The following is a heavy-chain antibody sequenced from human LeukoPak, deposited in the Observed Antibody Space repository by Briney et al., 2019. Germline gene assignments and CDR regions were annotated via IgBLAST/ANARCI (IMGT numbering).Heavy chain of an antibody. J-gene: IGHJ3*02. V-gene: IGHV1-69*05. CDR2: IIPIFGAA. Sequence: VASVKVSCKASGGTFSSYAISWVRQAPGQGLEWMGRIIPIFGAANYAQKFQGRVTITTDESTSTAYMELSSLRSEDTAVYYCARERIDIPRKANDAFDIWGQGTMVTVSS. D-gene: IGHD3-9*01. CDR1: GGTFSSYA. CDR3: ARERIDIPRKANDAFDI.